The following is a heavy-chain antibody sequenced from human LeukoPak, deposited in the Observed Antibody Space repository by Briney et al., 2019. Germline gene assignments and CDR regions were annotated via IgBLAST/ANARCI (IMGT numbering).Heavy chain of an antibody. J-gene: IGHJ6*02. D-gene: IGHD3-10*01. V-gene: IGHV1-2*02. Sequence: VASVKVSCKASGYTFTSYYMHWVRQAPGQGLEWMGWINPNSGGTNYAQKFQGRVTMTRDTSISTAYMELSRLRSDDTAVYYCARSGHYYYYGMDVWGQGTTVTVSS. CDR3: ARSGHYYYYGMDV. CDR2: INPNSGGT. CDR1: GYTFTSYY.